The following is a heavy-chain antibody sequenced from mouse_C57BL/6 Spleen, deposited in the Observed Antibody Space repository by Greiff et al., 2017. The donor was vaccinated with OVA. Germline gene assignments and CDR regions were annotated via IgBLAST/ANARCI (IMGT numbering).Heavy chain of an antibody. Sequence: EVQLVESEGGLVQPGSSMKLSCTASGFTFSDYYMAWVRQVPEKGLEWVANINYDGSSTYYLDSLKSRFIISRDNAKNILYLQMSSLKSEDTATYYCARVYYSNYEDYAMDYWGQGTSVTVSS. CDR2: INYDGSST. V-gene: IGHV5-16*01. D-gene: IGHD2-5*01. CDR3: ARVYYSNYEDYAMDY. J-gene: IGHJ4*01. CDR1: GFTFSDYY.